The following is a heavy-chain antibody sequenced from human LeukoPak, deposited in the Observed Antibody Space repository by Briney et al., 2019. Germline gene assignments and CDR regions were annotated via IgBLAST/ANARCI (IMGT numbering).Heavy chain of an antibody. J-gene: IGHJ6*03. CDR3: ARDRIPYYYYYYMDV. V-gene: IGHV1-2*02. CDR1: GYTFTGYY. CDR2: INPNSGGT. Sequence: EASVKVSCKASGYTFTGYYMHWVRQAPGQGLEWMGWINPNSGGTNYAQKFQGRVTMTRDTSISTAYMELSRLRSDDTAVYYCARDRIPYYYYYYMDVWGKGTTVTVSS.